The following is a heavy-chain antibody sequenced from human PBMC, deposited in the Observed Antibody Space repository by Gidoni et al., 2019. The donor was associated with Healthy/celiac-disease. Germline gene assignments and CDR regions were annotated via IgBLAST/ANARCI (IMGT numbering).Heavy chain of an antibody. Sequence: QVQLVQSGAEVKKPGASVKVSCKASGYTFTGYYMHWVRQAPGQGLEWMGWINPNSGDTNSAQKFQGRVTLIRDTSINTAYMELSRLRSDDTAVYYCARDPGSSKIWGQGTLVTVSS. D-gene: IGHD6-19*01. CDR1: GYTFTGYY. CDR3: ARDPGSSKI. J-gene: IGHJ4*02. V-gene: IGHV1-2*02. CDR2: INPNSGDT.